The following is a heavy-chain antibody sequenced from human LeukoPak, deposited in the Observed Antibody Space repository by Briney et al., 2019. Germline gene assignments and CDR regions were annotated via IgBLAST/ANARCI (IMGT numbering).Heavy chain of an antibody. Sequence: ASVKVSCKASGYTFTSYYMHWVRQAPGQGLEWMGIINPSGGSTSYAQKFQGRVTMTRDTSTSTVYIELSSLRSEDTAVYYCARGGGARLRRTHIDYWGQGTLVTVSS. CDR2: INPSGGST. J-gene: IGHJ4*02. D-gene: IGHD6-25*01. V-gene: IGHV1-46*01. CDR1: GYTFTSYY. CDR3: ARGGGARLRRTHIDY.